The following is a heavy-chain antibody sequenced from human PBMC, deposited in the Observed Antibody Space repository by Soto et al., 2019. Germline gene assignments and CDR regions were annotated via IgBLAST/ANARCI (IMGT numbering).Heavy chain of an antibody. CDR2: INHRGST. CDR1: GGSCRDYY. CDR3: ASRGRGSGSYYRDSFDY. J-gene: IGHJ4*02. Sequence: PSETLSLTCAVYGGSCRDYYWTWIRQPPGQGLEWIGDINHRGSTNYNPSLKSRVTISVDTSKNQFSLKLSSVTAADTAVYYCASRGRGSGSYYRDSFDYWGQGTLVTVSS. D-gene: IGHD3-10*01. V-gene: IGHV4-34*01.